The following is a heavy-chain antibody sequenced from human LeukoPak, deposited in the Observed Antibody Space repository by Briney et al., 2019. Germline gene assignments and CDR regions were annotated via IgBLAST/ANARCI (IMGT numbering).Heavy chain of an antibody. CDR2: VYYGGST. CDR1: GASIGSSGFY. CDR3: ARVRDNWNDRAPFDY. D-gene: IGHD1-20*01. V-gene: IGHV4-39*07. J-gene: IGHJ4*02. Sequence: SETLSLTCTVSGASIGSSGFYWGWIRQPPGKGLEWIGSVYYGGSTYFNPSLKSRVTLSVDTSKNQFSLKLSSVTAADTAVYYCARVRDNWNDRAPFDYWGQGTLVTVSS.